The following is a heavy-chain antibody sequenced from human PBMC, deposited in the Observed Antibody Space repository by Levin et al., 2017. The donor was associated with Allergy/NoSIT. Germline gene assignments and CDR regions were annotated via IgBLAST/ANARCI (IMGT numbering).Heavy chain of an antibody. D-gene: IGHD1-20*01. CDR2: IVVGSGNT. V-gene: IGHV1-58*01. Sequence: AASVKVSCKASGFTFTSSAVQWVRQARGQRLEWIGWIVVGSGNTNYAQKFQERVTITRDMSTSTAYMELSSLRSEDTAVYYCAAPSITGTPTTLLYWGQGTLVTVSS. CDR3: AAPSITGTPTTLLY. J-gene: IGHJ4*02. CDR1: GFTFTSSA.